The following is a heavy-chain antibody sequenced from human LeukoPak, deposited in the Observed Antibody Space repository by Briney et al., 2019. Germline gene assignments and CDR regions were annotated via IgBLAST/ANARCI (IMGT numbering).Heavy chain of an antibody. J-gene: IGHJ4*02. CDR3: ARSRLLLDY. CDR1: GYTXXTXY. Sequence: ASVKVSCKASGYTXXTXYXXXXRXXXXQGXEWMGIISPSGGSTTYAQRFQGRVTMTGDTSTSTVYMELSSLRSEDTAVYYCARSRLLLDYWGQGTLVTVSS. CDR2: ISPSGGST. D-gene: IGHD2-21*02. V-gene: IGHV1-46*01.